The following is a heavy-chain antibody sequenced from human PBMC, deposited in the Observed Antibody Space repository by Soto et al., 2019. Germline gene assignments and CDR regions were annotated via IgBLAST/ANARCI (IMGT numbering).Heavy chain of an antibody. CDR2: IIPIFGTA. CDR3: ARILGYCSGGSCYSDYYYGMDV. J-gene: IGHJ6*02. Sequence: SVKVSCKASGGTFSSYAISWVRQAPGQGLEWMGGIIPIFGTANYAQKFQGRVTITADESTSTAYMELSSLRSEDTAVYYCARILGYCSGGSCYSDYYYGMDVWGQGTTVTVSS. V-gene: IGHV1-69*13. D-gene: IGHD2-15*01. CDR1: GGTFSSYA.